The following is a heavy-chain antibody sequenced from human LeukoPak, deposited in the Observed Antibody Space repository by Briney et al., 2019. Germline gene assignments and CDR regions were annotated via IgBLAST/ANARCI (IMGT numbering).Heavy chain of an antibody. D-gene: IGHD2-15*01. J-gene: IGHJ5*02. Sequence: PAASVKVSCKASGYTFTGYYMHWVRQAPGQGLEWMGWINPNSGGTNYAQKFQGRVTMTRDTSISTAYMELSRLRSDDTAVYYCARSQLGYCSGGSCYPPRSNWFDPWGQGTLVTASS. V-gene: IGHV1-2*02. CDR3: ARSQLGYCSGGSCYPPRSNWFDP. CDR2: INPNSGGT. CDR1: GYTFTGYY.